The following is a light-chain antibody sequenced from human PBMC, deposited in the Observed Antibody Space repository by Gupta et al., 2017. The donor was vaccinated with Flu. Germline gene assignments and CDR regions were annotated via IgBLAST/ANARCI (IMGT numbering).Light chain of an antibody. CDR1: TGAVTSGFY. V-gene: IGLV7-43*01. CDR3: LLYYGGALWV. Sequence: QPVVTQEPSLTVSPGGTVTLTCASSTGAVTSGFYPAWLQQKPGQAPRALIYGTNNRHSWTPARFSGSLLGGEAALTLSSVQPEDEAEYYCLLYYGGALWVFGGGTKLTVL. J-gene: IGLJ3*02. CDR2: GTN.